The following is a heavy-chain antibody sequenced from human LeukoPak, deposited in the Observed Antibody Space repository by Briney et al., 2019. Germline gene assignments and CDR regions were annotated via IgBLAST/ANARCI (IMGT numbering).Heavy chain of an antibody. CDR3: ARGSRRDGYNSGYGMDV. J-gene: IGHJ6*02. Sequence: SETLSLTCAVYGESFSGYYWSWIRQPPGKGLEWIGEINHSGSTNYNPSLKSRVTISVDTSKNQFSLKLSSVTAADTAVYYCARGSRRDGYNSGYGMDVWGQGTTVTVSS. CDR1: GESFSGYY. D-gene: IGHD5-24*01. CDR2: INHSGST. V-gene: IGHV4-34*01.